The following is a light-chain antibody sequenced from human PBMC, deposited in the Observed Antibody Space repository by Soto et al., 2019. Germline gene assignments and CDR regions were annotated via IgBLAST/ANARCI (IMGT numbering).Light chain of an antibody. V-gene: IGKV1-39*01. CDR2: AAS. J-gene: IGKJ1*01. Sequence: EIQMTQSPSSLSASLGDRVTLTCRASQSISRYLNWYQQKPGKAPKLLIYAASNLHGGVPSRFSGSGSGTDFTLTISSLQPEDFATYYCQQSYSTPPTFGQGTKVDIK. CDR1: QSISRY. CDR3: QQSYSTPPT.